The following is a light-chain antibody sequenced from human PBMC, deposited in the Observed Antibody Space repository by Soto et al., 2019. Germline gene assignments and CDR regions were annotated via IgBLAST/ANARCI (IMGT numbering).Light chain of an antibody. CDR3: QQYHIWLT. V-gene: IGKV3-15*01. CDR1: QSVKSN. J-gene: IGKJ4*01. CDR2: DAS. Sequence: EVVLTQSPATLSVSPGEKGTLSCRASQSVKSNLAWYQQKPGQAPRLLIYDASNRATGIPARFSGSGSGTEFTLTISSLQSEDFAIYYCQQYHIWLTFGGGTKVDIK.